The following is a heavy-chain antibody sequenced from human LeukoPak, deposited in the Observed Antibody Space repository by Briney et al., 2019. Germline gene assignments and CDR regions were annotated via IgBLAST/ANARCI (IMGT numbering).Heavy chain of an antibody. Sequence: ASVKVSCKASGYTFTSYGISWVRQAPGQGLEWMGWISAYNGNTNYAQKLQGRVTMTTDTSTSTAYMELRSLISDDTAVYYCARDKGAGTRPVAANPLTYFDYWGQGTLVTVSS. CDR1: GYTFTSYG. V-gene: IGHV1-18*01. J-gene: IGHJ4*02. CDR3: ARDKGAGTRPVAANPLTYFDY. CDR2: ISAYNGNT. D-gene: IGHD6-25*01.